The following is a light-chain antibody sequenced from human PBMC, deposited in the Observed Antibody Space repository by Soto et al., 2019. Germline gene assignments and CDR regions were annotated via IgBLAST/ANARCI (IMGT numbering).Light chain of an antibody. J-gene: IGKJ1*01. Sequence: EIVLTQSPATLSLSPGERATLSCRASQSVSSSLAWYQQKLGQAPRLLIYEASDMATGIPARFSGSGSGTDFTLIISSLEPEDFAVYYCQQGSTWPWTFGQGTKVEIK. CDR1: QSVSSS. V-gene: IGKV3-11*01. CDR3: QQGSTWPWT. CDR2: EAS.